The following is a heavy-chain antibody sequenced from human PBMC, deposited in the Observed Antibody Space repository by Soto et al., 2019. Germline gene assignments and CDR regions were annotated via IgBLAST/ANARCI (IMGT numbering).Heavy chain of an antibody. D-gene: IGHD3-22*01. CDR1: GYTFTDYY. V-gene: IGHV1-2*02. CDR3: ARGPKHYYDSNEELDY. Sequence: ASVKVSCKASGYTFTDYYLHWVRQAPGQGLEWMGWVKPYSDGTKYAQRFQGRVTMTKDTSINTAYMALSRLRSDDTAIYYCARGPKHYYDSNEELDYWGQGILVTVSS. CDR2: VKPYSDGT. J-gene: IGHJ4*02.